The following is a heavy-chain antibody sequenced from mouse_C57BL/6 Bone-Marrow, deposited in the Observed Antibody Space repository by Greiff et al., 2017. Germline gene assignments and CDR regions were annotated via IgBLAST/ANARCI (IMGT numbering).Heavy chain of an antibody. CDR2: IHPSDSDT. D-gene: IGHD1-1*01. V-gene: IGHV1-74*01. Sequence: VKLMESGAELVKPGASVKVSCKASGYTFTSYWMHWVKQRPGQGLEWIGRIHPSDSDTNYNQKFKGKATLTVDKSSSTAYMQLSSLTSEDSAVYYCAIGIPYITYFDYWGQGTTLTVSS. CDR3: AIGIPYITYFDY. J-gene: IGHJ2*01. CDR1: GYTFTSYW.